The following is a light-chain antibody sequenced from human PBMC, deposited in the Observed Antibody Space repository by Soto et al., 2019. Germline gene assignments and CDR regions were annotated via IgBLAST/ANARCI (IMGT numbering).Light chain of an antibody. J-gene: IGLJ1*01. CDR1: SSDFGGYNY. CDR3: SSYTSSSTYV. V-gene: IGLV2-14*01. Sequence: QSARTQPASVSGAPGQASTISCTGTSSDFGGYNYVSWYQQHPCKAPKLMIYEVSNRPSGVSKRFSGSKSGNTASLTISGLQAEDEDDYYCSSYTSSSTYVFGTGTKVTVL. CDR2: EVS.